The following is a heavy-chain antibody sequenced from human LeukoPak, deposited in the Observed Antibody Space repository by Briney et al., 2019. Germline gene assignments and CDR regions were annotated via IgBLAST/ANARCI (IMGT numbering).Heavy chain of an antibody. CDR2: IDYSGST. CDR3: AREYTLYRSGWFLDY. Sequence: SETLSLTCTVSGDSSSNSIYYWSWIRQPPGKGLEWIGSIDYSGSTYYNPSLKSRATISIDTSKNQFSLKLSSVTAADTAVYYCAREYTLYRSGWFLDYWGQGTVVTVSS. CDR1: GDSSSNSIYY. V-gene: IGHV4-39*07. J-gene: IGHJ4*02. D-gene: IGHD6-19*01.